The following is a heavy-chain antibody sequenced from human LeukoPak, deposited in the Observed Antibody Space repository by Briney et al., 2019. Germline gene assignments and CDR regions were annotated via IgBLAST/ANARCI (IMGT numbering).Heavy chain of an antibody. J-gene: IGHJ4*02. CDR3: AKTPLAIFRSGYYDY. CDR1: GFTFGSYA. Sequence: PGGSLRLSCAASGFTFGSYAMSWVRQAPGKGLEWVSAISGSGGSTYYADSVKGRFTISRDNSKNTLYLQMNSLRAEDTAVYYCAKTPLAIFRSGYYDYWAREPWSPSPQ. D-gene: IGHD2-15*01. CDR2: ISGSGGST. V-gene: IGHV3-23*01.